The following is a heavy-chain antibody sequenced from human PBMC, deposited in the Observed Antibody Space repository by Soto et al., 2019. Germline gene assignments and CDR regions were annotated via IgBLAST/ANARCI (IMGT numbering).Heavy chain of an antibody. CDR3: ARGYTNIDY. J-gene: IGHJ4*02. V-gene: IGHV3-23*01. CDR1: GFTFSSYA. CDR2: ISGSGGTT. Sequence: EVQRLESGGGLVQPGGSLRLSCAASGFTFSSYAMSWVRQAPGKGLEWVSSISGSGGTTYYADSVKGRFTISRDNSKNTLYLQMNSLGAEDTAEYYCARGYTNIDYWGQGTLVTVSS. D-gene: IGHD5-18*01.